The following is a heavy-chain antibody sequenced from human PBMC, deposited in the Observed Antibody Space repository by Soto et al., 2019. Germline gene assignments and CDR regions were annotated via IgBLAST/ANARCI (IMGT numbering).Heavy chain of an antibody. V-gene: IGHV3-11*01. CDR1: GFTFSDYY. Sequence: QVQLVESGGGLVKPGGSLRLSCVASGFTFSDYYMTWIRQAPGKGLEWVAYISSSGSGIYYPDSVKGRFTISRDNAKNSLYLQMISLRAEDSAVYYCARAYSDAFDIWGQGTMVTVSS. D-gene: IGHD2-15*01. CDR3: ARAYSDAFDI. J-gene: IGHJ3*02. CDR2: ISSSGSGI.